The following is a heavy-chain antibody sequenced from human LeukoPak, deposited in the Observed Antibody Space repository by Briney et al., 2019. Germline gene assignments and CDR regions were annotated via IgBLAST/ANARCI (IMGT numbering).Heavy chain of an antibody. V-gene: IGHV4-30-2*01. J-gene: IGHJ3*02. D-gene: IGHD3-3*01. CDR1: GGSISSGGYY. CDR2: IYHSGST. Sequence: SETLSLTCTVSGGSISSGGYYWSWIRQPPGKGLEWIGYIYHSGSTYYNPSLKSRVTISVDRSKNQFSLKLSSVTAADTAVYYCARPRSPNYDFWSGYDAFDIWGQGAMVTVSS. CDR3: ARPRSPNYDFWSGYDAFDI.